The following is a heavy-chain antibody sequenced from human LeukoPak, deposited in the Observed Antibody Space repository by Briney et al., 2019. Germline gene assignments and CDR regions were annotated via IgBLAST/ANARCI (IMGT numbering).Heavy chain of an antibody. Sequence: GASVKVSCKASGYTFGSDDINWVRQATGQGLEWMGWINPNNGNLGYAQKFQGRVTITRNTPISTAYMELSSLTSEDTAVYYCARDNSVGDIAWWFDPWGQGTLVTVSS. CDR2: INPNNGNL. CDR3: ARDNSVGDIAWWFDP. V-gene: IGHV1-8*03. CDR1: GYTFGSDD. J-gene: IGHJ5*02. D-gene: IGHD1-26*01.